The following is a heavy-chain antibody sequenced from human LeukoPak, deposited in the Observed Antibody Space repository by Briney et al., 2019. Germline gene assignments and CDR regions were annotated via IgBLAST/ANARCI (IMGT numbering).Heavy chain of an antibody. CDR1: GGTFSSYA. D-gene: IGHD5-24*01. CDR3: ARNPKEMATIINYFDY. Sequence: ASVKVSCKASGGTFSSYAISWVRQAPGQGLEWMGGIIPIFGTANYAQKFQGRVTITTGESTSTAYMELSSLRSEDTAVYYCARNPKEMATIINYFDYWGQGTLVTVSS. J-gene: IGHJ4*02. CDR2: IIPIFGTA. V-gene: IGHV1-69*05.